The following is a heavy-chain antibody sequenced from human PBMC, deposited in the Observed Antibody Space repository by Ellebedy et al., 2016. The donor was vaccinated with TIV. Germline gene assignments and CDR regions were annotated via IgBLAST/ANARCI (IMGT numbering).Heavy chain of an antibody. V-gene: IGHV1-2*04. D-gene: IGHD2-8*02. CDR2: INVNTGDT. CDR3: ARGQSFQYWLNLNY. CDR1: GFTFTDYY. Sequence: AASVKVSCKASGFTFTDYYLHWVRHAPGQCLEWLGRINVNTGDTNYAQNFQGWVTMTRDTSISTAYLELTTLKSYDTAVYYCARGQSFQYWLNLNYWGHGTLVTVPS. J-gene: IGHJ4*01.